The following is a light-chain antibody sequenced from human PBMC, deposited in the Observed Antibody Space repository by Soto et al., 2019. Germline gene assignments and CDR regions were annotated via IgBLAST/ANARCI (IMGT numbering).Light chain of an antibody. V-gene: IGKV1-5*03. CDR3: QQSRDYPWT. J-gene: IGKJ1*01. Sequence: DIQMTQSPSTLSASVGDRVTITCRASQSISYLAWYQQKPGKAPKLLIYEASNLESGVPSRFSGSGSGTEFTLTISSLQPDDFATYYCQQSRDYPWTFGQGTKVDIK. CDR2: EAS. CDR1: QSISY.